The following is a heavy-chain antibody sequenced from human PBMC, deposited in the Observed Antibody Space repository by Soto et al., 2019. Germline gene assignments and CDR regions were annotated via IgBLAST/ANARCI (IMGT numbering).Heavy chain of an antibody. CDR1: GFTFSSYA. CDR2: ISGSGGST. CDR3: ARDYSSGWFFTDPTPSYYFDY. D-gene: IGHD6-19*01. V-gene: IGHV3-23*01. Sequence: PGGSLRLSCAASGFTFSSYAMSWVRQAPGKGLEWVSAISGSGGSTYYADSVKGRFTISRDNSKNTLYLQMNSLRAEDTAVYYCARDYSSGWFFTDPTPSYYFDYWGQGTLVTVSS. J-gene: IGHJ4*02.